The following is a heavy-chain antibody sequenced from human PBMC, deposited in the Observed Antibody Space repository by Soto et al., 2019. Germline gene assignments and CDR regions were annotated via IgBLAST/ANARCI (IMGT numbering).Heavy chain of an antibody. CDR2: IYSAGTT. Sequence: EVQLVESGGGLIQPGGSLRLSCVVSGFTVSSANYMSWVRQAPGKGLEWVSVIYSAGTTYYADSVKGRFTISRDNSKNTLYLKMNSLSAEYTAVYYCHGYGYWGQGTLVTVSS. V-gene: IGHV3-53*01. D-gene: IGHD5-12*01. J-gene: IGHJ4*02. CDR3: HGYGY. CDR1: GFTVSSANY.